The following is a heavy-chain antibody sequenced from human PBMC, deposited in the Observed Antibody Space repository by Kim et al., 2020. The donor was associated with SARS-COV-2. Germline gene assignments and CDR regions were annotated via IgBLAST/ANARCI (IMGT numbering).Heavy chain of an antibody. CDR3: ARGAGGGATLMPGP. J-gene: IGHJ5*02. CDR1: GFTFSTYW. CDR2: VKGDGTTT. D-gene: IGHD5-12*01. Sequence: GGSLRLSCAASGFTFSTYWMHWVRQAPGKGLVWVSRVKGDGTTTTYADSVKGRFTISRDNAKNTLYLQMNSLRAEDTAVYYCARGAGGGATLMPGPWGQG. V-gene: IGHV3-74*01.